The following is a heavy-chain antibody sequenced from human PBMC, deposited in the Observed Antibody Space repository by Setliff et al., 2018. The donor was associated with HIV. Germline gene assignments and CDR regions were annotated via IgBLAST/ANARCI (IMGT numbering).Heavy chain of an antibody. CDR1: GGSISSSSYY. Sequence: ETLSLTCTVSGGSISSSSYYWDWIRQPPGKGLEWIGSIYYSGSTNYSPSVKSRVTISVDTSKNQFSLKLSSVTAADTAVYYCARDGYNYYAFDIWGQGTMVTVSS. V-gene: IGHV4-39*07. D-gene: IGHD5-12*01. CDR3: ARDGYNYYAFDI. CDR2: IYYSGST. J-gene: IGHJ3*02.